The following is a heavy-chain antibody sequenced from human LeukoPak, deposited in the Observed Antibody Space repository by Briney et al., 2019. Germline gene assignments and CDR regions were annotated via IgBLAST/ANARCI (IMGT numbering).Heavy chain of an antibody. J-gene: IGHJ4*02. CDR2: IIPIFGTA. CDR1: GGTFSSYA. D-gene: IGHD5-12*01. Sequence: GASVKVSCTASGGTFSSYAISWVRQAPGQGLEWMGGIIPIFGTANYAQKFQGRVTITADESTSTAYMELSSLRSEDTAVYYCARVLVATFISRSPFDYWGQGTLVTVSS. V-gene: IGHV1-69*13. CDR3: ARVLVATFISRSPFDY.